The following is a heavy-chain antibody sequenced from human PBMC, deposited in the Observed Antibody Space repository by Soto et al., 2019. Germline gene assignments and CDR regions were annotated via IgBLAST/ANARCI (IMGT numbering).Heavy chain of an antibody. V-gene: IGHV4-39*01. D-gene: IGHD2-2*01. CDR3: ATLSYSSSFF. CDR2: IFYTGST. Sequence: QLQLQESGPGLVKPSETLSLTCTVSGGSISGSSYYWGWIRQPPGKELEWIGSIFYTGSTYYKPSLKSRVTISVDTSMNQFSLKLSSVTAADTAVYYCATLSYSSSFFWGQGTLVTVSS. CDR1: GGSISGSSYY. J-gene: IGHJ4*02.